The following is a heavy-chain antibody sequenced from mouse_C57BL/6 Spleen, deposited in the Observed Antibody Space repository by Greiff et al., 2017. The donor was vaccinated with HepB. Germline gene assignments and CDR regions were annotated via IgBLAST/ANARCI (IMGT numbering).Heavy chain of an antibody. D-gene: IGHD2-5*01. J-gene: IGHJ1*03. Sequence: QVQLKQSGAELARPGASVKLSCKASGYTFTSYGISWVKQRTGQGLEWIGEIYPRSGNTYYNEKFKGKATLTADKSSSTAYMELRSLTSEDSAVYFCARVYYSNYVAYFDVWGTGTTVTVSS. CDR3: ARVYYSNYVAYFDV. V-gene: IGHV1-81*01. CDR2: IYPRSGNT. CDR1: GYTFTSYG.